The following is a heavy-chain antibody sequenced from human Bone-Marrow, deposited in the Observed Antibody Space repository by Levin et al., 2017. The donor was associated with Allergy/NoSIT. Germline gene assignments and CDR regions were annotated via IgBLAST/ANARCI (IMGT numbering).Heavy chain of an antibody. CDR2: ILYDGINK. J-gene: IGHJ4*02. CDR1: GFTFSSFD. Sequence: GGSLRLPCAASGFTFSSFDIHWVRQAPGKGLEWVAVILYDGINKFYADSVKGRFTITRDNPQNTVDLQMNSLRVDDTVVYYCAKVRPPFRGGWLGVDFEIWGQGNLVTVSS. V-gene: IGHV3-30*18. CDR3: AKVRPPFRGGWLGVDFEI. D-gene: IGHD6-19*01.